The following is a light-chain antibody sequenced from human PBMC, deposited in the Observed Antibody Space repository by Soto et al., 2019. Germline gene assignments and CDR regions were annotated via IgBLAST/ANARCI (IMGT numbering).Light chain of an antibody. J-gene: IGLJ3*02. CDR1: SSNIGAGYD. CDR3: QSYDGRLSGWV. CDR2: GHS. V-gene: IGLV1-40*01. Sequence: QSVLTQPPSVSGAPGQRGTISCTWSSSNIGAGYDGHWFQQLPGTAPKLLIYGHSNRPSGVPDRFSGSKSGTSASLAITGLQAEDEADYYCQSYDGRLSGWVFGGGTKLTVL.